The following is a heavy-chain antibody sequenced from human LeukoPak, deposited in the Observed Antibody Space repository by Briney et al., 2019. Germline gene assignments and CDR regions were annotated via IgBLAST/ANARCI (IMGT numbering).Heavy chain of an antibody. Sequence: GGSLRLSCAASGFTFSDYYMSWIRQAPGKGLEWVSYMSSSGTTIYYADSVKGRFTISRDNAKNSLYLQMNSLRAEDTAVYYCARESRQWLVLGGVDYWGQGTLVTVSS. CDR2: MSSSGTTI. V-gene: IGHV3-11*04. J-gene: IGHJ4*02. CDR3: ARESRQWLVLGGVDY. D-gene: IGHD6-19*01. CDR1: GFTFSDYY.